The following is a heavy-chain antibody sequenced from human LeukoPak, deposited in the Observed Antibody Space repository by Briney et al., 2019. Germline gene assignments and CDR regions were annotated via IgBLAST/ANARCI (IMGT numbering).Heavy chain of an antibody. Sequence: GRSLRLSCAASGFTFSSYAMHWVGQAPGKGLEWVAVISYDGSNKYYADSVKGRFTISRDNSKNTLYLQMNSLRAEDTAVYYCARGGDSNYYDFWSGYPYWGQGTLVTVSS. CDR2: ISYDGSNK. J-gene: IGHJ4*02. V-gene: IGHV3-30*04. CDR1: GFTFSSYA. D-gene: IGHD3-3*01. CDR3: ARGGDSNYYDFWSGYPY.